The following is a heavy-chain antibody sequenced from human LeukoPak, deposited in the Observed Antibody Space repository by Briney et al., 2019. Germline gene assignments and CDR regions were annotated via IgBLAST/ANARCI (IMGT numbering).Heavy chain of an antibody. V-gene: IGHV1-69*13. D-gene: IGHD3-22*01. CDR3: ARTQMPPDYDSSGYYSPSYGMDV. CDR1: GGTFSIYA. J-gene: IGHJ6*02. Sequence: GAAVTVSFKASGGTFSIYAISWGRQAPGQGLEGMGGIIPIFGTANYSPKFQGRLTITADESTRTAYMELGSLSSEDTAVYYCARTQMPPDYDSSGYYSPSYGMDVWGQGTTVTVSS. CDR2: IIPIFGTA.